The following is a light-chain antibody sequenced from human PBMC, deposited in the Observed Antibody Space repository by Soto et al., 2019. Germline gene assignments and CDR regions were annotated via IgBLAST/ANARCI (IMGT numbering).Light chain of an antibody. Sequence: DIVMTQSPDSLAVSPGERATFNCKSSQSLLFSTNNKNYLAWYQQKLGQPPKLLIYWASARDSGVPERFSGSGSETNFTLTISTVQAEDVAVYYCQQYFATPLTFGGGTGVEI. CDR2: WAS. V-gene: IGKV4-1*01. CDR1: QSLLFSTNNKNY. J-gene: IGKJ4*01. CDR3: QQYFATPLT.